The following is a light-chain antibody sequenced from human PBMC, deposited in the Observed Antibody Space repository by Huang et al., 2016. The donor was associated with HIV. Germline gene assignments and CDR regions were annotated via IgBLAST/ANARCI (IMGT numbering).Light chain of an antibody. CDR1: PSVSGY. CDR3: QQRSNWPPDIT. Sequence: EIVLTQSPATLSLSPGERATLSCRASPSVSGYLAWYQQKPGQAPRLLIYDASNRATGIAARFSGSGSGTDFTLTISSLEPEDFAIYCCQQRSNWPPDITFGQGTRLDMK. V-gene: IGKV3-11*01. J-gene: IGKJ5*01. CDR2: DAS.